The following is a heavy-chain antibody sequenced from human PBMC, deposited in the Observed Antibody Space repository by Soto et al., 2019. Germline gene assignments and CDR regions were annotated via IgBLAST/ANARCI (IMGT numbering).Heavy chain of an antibody. D-gene: IGHD5-18*01. V-gene: IGHV4-59*01. CDR2: IYYSGST. CDR3: ARGLTLYSYGYFDY. CDR1: GGSISSYY. J-gene: IGHJ4*02. Sequence: SETLSLTCTVSGGSISSYYWSWIRQPPGKGLEWIGYIYYSGSTNYNPSLKSRVTISVDTPKNQFSLKLSSVTAADTAVYYCARGLTLYSYGYFDYWGQGTLVTVSS.